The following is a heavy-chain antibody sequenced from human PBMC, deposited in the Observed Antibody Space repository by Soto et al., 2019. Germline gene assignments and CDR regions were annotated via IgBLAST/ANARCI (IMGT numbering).Heavy chain of an antibody. Sequence: GGSLRLSCAASGFPFNNYAMHWVRQAPGKGLEWVAVIWHDGSNEHYADSVKGRFRIARDNSNNTLYLQMNSLRGEDTALYYCARDDVSMVTTFLDYWGLGTLVT. CDR1: GFPFNNYA. CDR3: ARDDVSMVTTFLDY. CDR2: IWHDGSNE. D-gene: IGHD2-21*02. V-gene: IGHV3-33*01. J-gene: IGHJ4*02.